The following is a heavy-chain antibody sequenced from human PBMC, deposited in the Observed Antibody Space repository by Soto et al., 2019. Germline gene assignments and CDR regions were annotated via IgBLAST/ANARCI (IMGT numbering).Heavy chain of an antibody. CDR3: ARDAQIGHGYSVYHTY. CDR2: INPSGGST. J-gene: IGHJ4*02. D-gene: IGHD5-12*01. Sequence: QVQLVQSGAEVTKPGASVKVSCKASGYTFTSYYIHWVRQAPGQGLEWVGLINPSGGSTTYAPKFQGRVTMNRDTSTSTVYMELNSLRSEDTAVYFCARDAQIGHGYSVYHTYWGQGTLVTVSS. V-gene: IGHV1-46*01. CDR1: GYTFTSYY.